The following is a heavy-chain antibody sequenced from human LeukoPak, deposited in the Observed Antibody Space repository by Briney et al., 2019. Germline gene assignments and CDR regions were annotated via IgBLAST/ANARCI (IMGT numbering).Heavy chain of an antibody. Sequence: SVKVSCKASGGTFSSYATSWVRQAPGQGLEWMGGIIPIFGTANYAQKLQGRVTMTTDTSTSTAYMELRSLRSDDTAVYYCARERWLQLRNYDYWGQGTLVTVSS. CDR1: GGTFSSYA. CDR3: ARERWLQLRNYDY. J-gene: IGHJ4*02. CDR2: IIPIFGTA. D-gene: IGHD5-24*01. V-gene: IGHV1-69*05.